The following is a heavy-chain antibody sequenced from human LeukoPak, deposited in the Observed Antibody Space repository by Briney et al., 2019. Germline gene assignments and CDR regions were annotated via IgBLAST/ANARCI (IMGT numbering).Heavy chain of an antibody. Sequence: PSETLSLTCAVYGGSFSGYYWSWIRQPPGKGLEWIGEINHSGSTNYNPSLKSRVTISVDTSKNQFSLKLSSVTAADTAVYYCARGRRRIQLRYAFDIWGQGTMVTVSS. D-gene: IGHD5-18*01. CDR2: INHSGST. J-gene: IGHJ3*02. CDR3: ARGRRRIQLRYAFDI. V-gene: IGHV4-34*01. CDR1: GGSFSGYY.